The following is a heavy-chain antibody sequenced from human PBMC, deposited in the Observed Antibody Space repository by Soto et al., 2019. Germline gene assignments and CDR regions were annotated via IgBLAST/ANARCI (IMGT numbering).Heavy chain of an antibody. V-gene: IGHV1-46*01. J-gene: IGHJ3*02. D-gene: IGHD6-19*01. Sequence: QVQLVQSGAEVKKPGASVKASCKASGYTFINYYMHWVRQAPGQGLEWMGIINPNGGSTTYAQKFQGRVTLTRDTSTNTVTMELSRLRSEDTAVYYCAREKWLVRRNDPFDIWGQGTMVTVSS. CDR3: AREKWLVRRNDPFDI. CDR1: GYTFINYY. CDR2: INPNGGST.